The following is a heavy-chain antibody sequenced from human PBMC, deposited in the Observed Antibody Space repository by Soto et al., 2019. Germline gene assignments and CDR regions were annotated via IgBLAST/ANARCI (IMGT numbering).Heavy chain of an antibody. CDR2: ISTYNGNT. J-gene: IGHJ4*02. Sequence: QVQLLQSGAEVKKPGASVRVSCKASGYSFTRFGISWVRQAPGQGLEWVGRISTYNGNTKYAQKLEGRVTVSTDTSTSTAYMELRSLRSDDTDVYYCARDPQSRNSPQVFDYWGQGTRLTVSS. D-gene: IGHD1-1*01. CDR1: GYSFTRFG. CDR3: ARDPQSRNSPQVFDY. V-gene: IGHV1-18*01.